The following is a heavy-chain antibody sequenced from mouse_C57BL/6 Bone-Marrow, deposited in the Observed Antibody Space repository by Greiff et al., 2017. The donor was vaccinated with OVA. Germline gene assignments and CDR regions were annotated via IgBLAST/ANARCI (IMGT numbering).Heavy chain of an antibody. Sequence: QVQLQQSGAELVKPGASVKISCKASGYAFSSYWMNWVKQRPGKGLEWIGQIYPGDGDTNYNGKFKGKATLTADKSSSTAYMQLSSLTSEDSAVYFCARSTTVVATRYFDYWGQGTTLTVSS. CDR1: GYAFSSYW. D-gene: IGHD1-1*01. J-gene: IGHJ2*01. CDR2: IYPGDGDT. V-gene: IGHV1-80*01. CDR3: ARSTTVVATRYFDY.